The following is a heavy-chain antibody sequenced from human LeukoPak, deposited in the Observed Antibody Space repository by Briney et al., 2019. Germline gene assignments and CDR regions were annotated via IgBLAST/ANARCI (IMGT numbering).Heavy chain of an antibody. CDR1: GYSFATYW. CDR2: INPGDSDT. J-gene: IGHJ3*02. D-gene: IGHD3-10*01. Sequence: KFGESLKISCKGSGYSFATYWIGWVRQMPGKGLEWMGIINPGDSDTRYSPSFQGQVTISADKSISTAYLQWSSLKASDTAMYYCARQGGPLWADALDIWGQGTMVTVSS. CDR3: ARQGGPLWADALDI. V-gene: IGHV5-51*01.